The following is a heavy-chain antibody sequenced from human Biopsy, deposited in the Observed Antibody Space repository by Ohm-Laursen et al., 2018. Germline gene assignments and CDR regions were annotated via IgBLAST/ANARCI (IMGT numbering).Heavy chain of an antibody. V-gene: IGHV1-69*17. CDR3: ATPFQYYDSWGGYPPFDH. J-gene: IGHJ4*02. CDR1: GGTFSNYA. CDR2: IIAVSGLV. Sequence: SSVKVSCKASGGTFSNYAISWVRQAPGEGLEWMGGIIAVSGLVNYAPKFQGRVSITADKSTTAAYMELSNLKSEDTAVYYCATPFQYYDSWGGYPPFDHWGQGTLVTVSS. D-gene: IGHD3-3*01.